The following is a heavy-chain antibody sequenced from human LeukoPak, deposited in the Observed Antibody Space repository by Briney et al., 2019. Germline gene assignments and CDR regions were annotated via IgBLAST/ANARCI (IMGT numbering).Heavy chain of an antibody. CDR3: AKGPHSIVVVVAATTGWFDP. Sequence: PGGSLRLSCVASGLTFNSHSMSWVRQAPGMGLEWVSVVSTNGDVTFYADSVKGRFTISRDNSKNTLYLQMNSLRAEDTAVYYCAKGPHSIVVVVAATTGWFDPWGQGTLVTVSS. CDR1: GLTFNSHS. V-gene: IGHV3-23*01. J-gene: IGHJ5*02. CDR2: VSTNGDVT. D-gene: IGHD2-15*01.